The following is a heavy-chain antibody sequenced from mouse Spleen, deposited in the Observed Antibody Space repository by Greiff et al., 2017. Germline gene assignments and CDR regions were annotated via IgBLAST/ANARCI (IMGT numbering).Heavy chain of an antibody. CDR1: GYTFTDYE. V-gene: IGHV1-15*01. Sequence: VKLVESGAELVRPGASVTLSCKASGYTFTDYEMHWVKQTPVHGLEWIGAIDPETGGTAYNQKFKGKAILTADKSSSTAYMELRSLTSEDSAVYYCTRDRGNYWGQGTTLTVSS. CDR2: IDPETGGT. J-gene: IGHJ2*01. CDR3: TRDRGNY. D-gene: IGHD2-14*01.